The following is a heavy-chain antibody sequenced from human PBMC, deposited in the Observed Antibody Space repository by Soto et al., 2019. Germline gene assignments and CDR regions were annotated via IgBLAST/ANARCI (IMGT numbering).Heavy chain of an antibody. Sequence: QVQLQQWGAGPLRPLETLSLTCGVSGGSFSGYYWAWIRQSPGKGLEWIGEINDRGSINYNPSLKSRISISVDTSKTHYALNLRSVTAADPAVYYCARESHDILTGPPWVWYFDLWGRGTLVTVSS. CDR3: ARESHDILTGPPWVWYFDL. CDR1: GGSFSGYY. V-gene: IGHV4-34*01. D-gene: IGHD3-9*01. CDR2: INDRGSI. J-gene: IGHJ2*01.